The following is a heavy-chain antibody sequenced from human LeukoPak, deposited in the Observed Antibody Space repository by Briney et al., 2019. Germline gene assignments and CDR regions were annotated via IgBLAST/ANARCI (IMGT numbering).Heavy chain of an antibody. V-gene: IGHV1-2*04. CDR1: GYTFTGYY. CDR3: ARDRSSRPFGNWFDP. CDR2: INPNSGGT. J-gene: IGHJ5*02. D-gene: IGHD6-13*01. Sequence: ASVKVSCKASGYTFTGYYMHWVRQAPGQGLEWMGWINPNSGGTNYAQKFQGWVTMTRDTSISTAYMELSRLRSDDTAVYYCARDRSSRPFGNWFDPWGQGTLVTVSS.